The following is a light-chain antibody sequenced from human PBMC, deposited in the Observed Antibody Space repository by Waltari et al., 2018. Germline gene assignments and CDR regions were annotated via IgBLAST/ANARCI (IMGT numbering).Light chain of an antibody. J-gene: IGLJ3*02. Sequence: QSVLTPPPSASGTPGQRVTISCSGSSPNIGSNYVYWYHQLPGTAPKLLIYRSNQRPSGVPDRFSGSKSGTSASLAISGLRSEDEADYYCAAWDDNLSGGVFGGGTKLTVL. CDR2: RSN. V-gene: IGLV1-47*01. CDR3: AAWDDNLSGGV. CDR1: SPNIGSNY.